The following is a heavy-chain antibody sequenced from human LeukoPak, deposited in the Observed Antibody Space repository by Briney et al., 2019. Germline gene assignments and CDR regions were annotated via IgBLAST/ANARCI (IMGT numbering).Heavy chain of an antibody. J-gene: IGHJ5*02. Sequence: GGSLRLSCAASGFTFSSHWMHWVRQAPGKGLVWVSRIKTDGTMTNYADSVKGRFTISRGNAKNTLYLQMNSLRAEDTAVYYCVRAATLTTFDPWGQGTLVTVSS. CDR3: VRAATLTTFDP. CDR1: GFTFSSHW. V-gene: IGHV3-74*01. D-gene: IGHD1-1*01. CDR2: IKTDGTMT.